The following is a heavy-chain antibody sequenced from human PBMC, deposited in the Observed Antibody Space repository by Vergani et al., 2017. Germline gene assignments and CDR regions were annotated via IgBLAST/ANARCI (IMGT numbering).Heavy chain of an antibody. CDR2: ISYDGSNK. J-gene: IGHJ4*02. CDR1: GFTFSSYA. V-gene: IGHV3-30*04. D-gene: IGHD1-26*01. Sequence: QVQLVESGGGVVQPGRSLRLSCAASGFTFSSYAMHWVRQAPGKGLEWVAVISYDGSNKYYADSVKGRFTISRDNSKNTLYLQMNSLRAEDTAVYYCARDVGRRGYFDYWGQGTLVTVSS. CDR3: ARDVGRRGYFDY.